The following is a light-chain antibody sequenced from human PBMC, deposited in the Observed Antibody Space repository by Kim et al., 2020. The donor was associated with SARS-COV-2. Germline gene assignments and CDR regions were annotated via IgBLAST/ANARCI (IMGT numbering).Light chain of an antibody. Sequence: SPGERATLSGRASQNVNTRVAWYQQKNGQAPRSLMFGASTRATGIPARFSGSGCGRDFTHNISSLQSEDFAVDYCQQYNHRPPITFGQGTRLEIK. CDR2: GAS. J-gene: IGKJ5*01. CDR3: QQYNHRPPIT. CDR1: QNVNTR. V-gene: IGKV3-15*01.